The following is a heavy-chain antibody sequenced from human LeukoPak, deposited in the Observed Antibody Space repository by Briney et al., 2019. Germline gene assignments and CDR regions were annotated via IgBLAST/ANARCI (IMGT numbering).Heavy chain of an antibody. CDR3: AREGSSSWHFTSYYYYGMDV. Sequence: ASVKVSCKASGYTFSNYDINWVRQVTGQGLEWMGWMNPDSGNTGYAQRFQGRVTITADESTSTAYMELSSLRSEDTAVYYCAREGSSSWHFTSYYYYGMDVWGQGTTVTVSS. J-gene: IGHJ6*02. CDR2: MNPDSGNT. D-gene: IGHD6-13*01. CDR1: GYTFSNYD. V-gene: IGHV1-8*01.